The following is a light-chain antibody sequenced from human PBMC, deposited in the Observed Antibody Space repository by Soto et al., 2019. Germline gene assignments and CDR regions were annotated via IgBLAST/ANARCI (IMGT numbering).Light chain of an antibody. V-gene: IGKV1D-13*01. Sequence: AIQLTQSPSSLSASVGDRVTITRLASQSSSSALAWYQQKPGKAPKLLIYDASSMESGVPSRFSGSGSGTDFTLTISSLQPEDFATYYCQQFNNYPSTFGQGTRLE. CDR1: QSSSSA. CDR3: QQFNNYPST. CDR2: DAS. J-gene: IGKJ5*01.